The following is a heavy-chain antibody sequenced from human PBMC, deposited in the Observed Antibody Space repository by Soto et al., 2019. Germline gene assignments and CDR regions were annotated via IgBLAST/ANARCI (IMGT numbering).Heavy chain of an antibody. J-gene: IGHJ5*02. CDR1: GYTFNFYG. V-gene: IGHV1-18*01. CDR2: INAYNGNT. D-gene: IGHD3-3*01. CDR3: ARCNDFSAPLNYNWFDP. Sequence: ASVKVSCKAPGYTFNFYGITWVRQAPGQGLEWMGWINAYNGNTNYAQNLQGRVTMTTDTSTSTAYMELRSLRSDDTAVYYCARCNDFSAPLNYNWFDPWGQGTLVTVSS.